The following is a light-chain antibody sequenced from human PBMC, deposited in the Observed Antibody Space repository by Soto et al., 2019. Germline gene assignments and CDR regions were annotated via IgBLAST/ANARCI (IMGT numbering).Light chain of an antibody. V-gene: IGLV1-44*01. CDR1: SSIIGTNA. J-gene: IGLJ1*01. CDR2: NNN. CDR3: AAWDDSLNGYV. Sequence: QSVLTQPPSASGTPGQRVTISCSGGSSIIGTNAVNWYQQLPGTASKLLIYNNNQRPSGVPVRFSGSKSGTSASLAISGLQSEDEADYYCAAWDDSLNGYVFGTGTKVTVL.